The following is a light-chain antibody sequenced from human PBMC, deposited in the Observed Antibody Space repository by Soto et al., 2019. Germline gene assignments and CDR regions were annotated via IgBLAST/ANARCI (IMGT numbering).Light chain of an antibody. CDR2: GAS. V-gene: IGKV3-20*01. Sequence: EIVLTQSPGTLSLSPGERATLSCRASQSVSASYLAWYQQKPGQAPRLLIYGASSRATGIPDRFSGSGSGTDFTVTISRLEPEGFAVYYCHQYGSSPLTFGGGTKVEIK. J-gene: IGKJ4*01. CDR1: QSVSASY. CDR3: HQYGSSPLT.